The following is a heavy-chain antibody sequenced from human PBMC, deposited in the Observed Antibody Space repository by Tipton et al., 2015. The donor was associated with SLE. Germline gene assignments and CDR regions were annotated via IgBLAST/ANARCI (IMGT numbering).Heavy chain of an antibody. J-gene: IGHJ4*02. Sequence: TLSLTCTVSGDSMYSGSYYWSWMRQPAGKGLECIGRIYINGGTDYNPSLKSRVTISIDTSKTQFSLKLSSVTAADTAVYYCARAGYSSSWPLDFWGQGRLVTVSS. V-gene: IGHV4-61*02. CDR2: IYINGGT. CDR3: ARAGYSSSWPLDF. CDR1: GDSMYSGSYY. D-gene: IGHD6-13*01.